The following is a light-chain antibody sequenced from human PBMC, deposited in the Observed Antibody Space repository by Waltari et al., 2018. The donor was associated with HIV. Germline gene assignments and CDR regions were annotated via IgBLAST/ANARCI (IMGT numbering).Light chain of an antibody. CDR1: SSDVGGYNY. J-gene: IGLJ2*01. V-gene: IGLV2-8*01. CDR3: SSYAGSNYFYVV. CDR2: EVS. Sequence: QSALTQPPSASGSPGQSVTISCTGTSSDVGGYNYVSWYQQHPGKAPKLMIYEVSKRAAGVPGRFSGSKSAKTASLTFSGLQAEDEADYYCSSYAGSNYFYVVFRGGTKLTVL.